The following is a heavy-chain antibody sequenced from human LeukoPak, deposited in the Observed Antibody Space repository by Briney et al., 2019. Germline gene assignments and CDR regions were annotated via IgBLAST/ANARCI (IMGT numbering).Heavy chain of an antibody. CDR1: GYTFTSYG. D-gene: IGHD2/OR15-2a*01. Sequence: ASVTVSCKASGYTFTSYGISWVRQAPGQGLEWMGWISAYNGNTNYAQKLQGRVTMTTDTSTSTAYMELSSLRSEDTAVYYCARGLAEGLLFGAFDIWGQGTMVTVSS. CDR3: ARGLAEGLLFGAFDI. J-gene: IGHJ3*02. V-gene: IGHV1-18*01. CDR2: ISAYNGNT.